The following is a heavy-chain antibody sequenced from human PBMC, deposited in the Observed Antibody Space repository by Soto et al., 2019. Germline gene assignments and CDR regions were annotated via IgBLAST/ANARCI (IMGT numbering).Heavy chain of an antibody. Sequence: GASLKISCKGSGYSFTSYWISWVRQMPGKGLEWMGRIDPSDSYTNYSPSFQGHVTISADKSISTAYLQWSSLKASNTAMYYCPRGYCSGGSCGLPWGQGTLVTVSS. J-gene: IGHJ4*02. CDR1: GYSFTSYW. D-gene: IGHD2-15*01. CDR3: PRGYCSGGSCGLP. V-gene: IGHV5-10-1*01. CDR2: IDPSDSYT.